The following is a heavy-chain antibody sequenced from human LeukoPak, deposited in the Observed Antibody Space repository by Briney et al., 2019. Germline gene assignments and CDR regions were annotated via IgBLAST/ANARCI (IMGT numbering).Heavy chain of an antibody. CDR2: FYYSGST. CDR1: GFTFSSSA. Sequence: GSLRLSCSASGFTFSSSAMYWVRQAPGKGLEWIGYFYYSGSTNYNPSLKSRVTLSVDTSKNQFSLNLRSVTAADTAVYYCARGGSLVGTTPHDTFDIWGQGTMVTVSS. J-gene: IGHJ3*02. CDR3: ARGGSLVGTTPHDTFDI. D-gene: IGHD1-26*01. V-gene: IGHV4-59*01.